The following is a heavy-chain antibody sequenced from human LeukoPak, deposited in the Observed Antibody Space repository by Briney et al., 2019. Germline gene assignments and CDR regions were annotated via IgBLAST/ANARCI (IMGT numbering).Heavy chain of an antibody. CDR3: AADYGDYVSPSD. CDR1: GFNFRDSA. V-gene: IGHV3-30*04. J-gene: IGHJ4*02. D-gene: IGHD4-17*01. CDR2: SPYDGTNK. Sequence: PGGSLRLSCAASGFNFRDSAMHWVRQPPGKGLEGVAVSPYDGTNKYYADSVNGRFTISRDNSKNTLFLQMNNLRLEDTAVYYCAADYGDYVSPSDWGQGSLVIVSS.